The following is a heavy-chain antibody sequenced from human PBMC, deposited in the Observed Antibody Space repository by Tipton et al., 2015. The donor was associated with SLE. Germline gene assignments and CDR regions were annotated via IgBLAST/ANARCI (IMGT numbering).Heavy chain of an antibody. V-gene: IGHV4-34*01. CDR3: ARVAYSNYNY. Sequence: TLSLTCAVYGGSFSGYSWTWIRQPPGKGLEWIGEISHSGSTNYNPSLKSRVTISVDTSKNQFSLKLSSVTAADTAVYYCARVAYSNYNYWGQGTLVTVSS. CDR1: GGSFSGYS. CDR2: ISHSGST. J-gene: IGHJ4*02. D-gene: IGHD4-11*01.